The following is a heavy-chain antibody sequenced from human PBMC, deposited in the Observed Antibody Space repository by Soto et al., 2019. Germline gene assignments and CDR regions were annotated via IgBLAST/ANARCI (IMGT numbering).Heavy chain of an antibody. CDR2: IYYSGST. CDR3: ARDNILGILYGGMDV. D-gene: IGHD3-3*01. Sequence: SETLSLPCPVSGCSISSGDYYWSWIRQPPGKGLEWIGYIYYSGSTYYNPSLKSRVTISVDTSKNQFSLKLSSVTAADTAVYYCARDNILGILYGGMDVWGQGTTVTVSS. J-gene: IGHJ6*02. V-gene: IGHV4-30-4*01. CDR1: GCSISSGDYY.